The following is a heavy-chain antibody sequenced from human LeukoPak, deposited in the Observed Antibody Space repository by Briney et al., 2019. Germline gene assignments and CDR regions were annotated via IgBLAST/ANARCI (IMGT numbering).Heavy chain of an antibody. CDR3: ARSHYYDSSGYYLFDY. Sequence: GASVKVSCKASGYTFTSYYMHWVRQAPGQGLEWMGIINPSGGSTSYAQKFQGRVTMTRDTSTSTVYMELSSLRSDDTAVCYCARSHYYDSSGYYLFDYWGQGTLVTVSS. J-gene: IGHJ4*02. CDR1: GYTFTSYY. D-gene: IGHD3-22*01. V-gene: IGHV1-46*01. CDR2: INPSGGST.